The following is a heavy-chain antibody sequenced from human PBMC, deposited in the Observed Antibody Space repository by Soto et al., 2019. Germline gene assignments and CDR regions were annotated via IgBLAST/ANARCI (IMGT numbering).Heavy chain of an antibody. CDR2: IIPIFGTA. Sequence: QGQLVQSGAEVKKPGSSVKVSCKASGGTFSSYAISWVRQAPGQGLEWMGGIIPIFGTANYAQKFQGRVTITADESTSTAYMELSSLRSEDTAVYYCARDWGRKAAAAAGGWFHPWGQGTLVTVSS. V-gene: IGHV1-69*01. CDR1: GGTFSSYA. D-gene: IGHD6-13*01. CDR3: ARDWGRKAAAAAGGWFHP. J-gene: IGHJ5*02.